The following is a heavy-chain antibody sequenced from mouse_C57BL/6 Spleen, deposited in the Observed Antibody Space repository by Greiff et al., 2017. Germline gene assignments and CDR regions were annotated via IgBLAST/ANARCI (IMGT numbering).Heavy chain of an antibody. J-gene: IGHJ2*01. CDR3: ARSDWDVPYLDY. CDR1: GYAFTNYL. D-gene: IGHD4-1*01. Sequence: VQLQQSGAELVRPGTSVKVSCKASGYAFTNYLIEWVKQRPGQGLEWIGVINPGSGGTNYNEKFKGKATLTADKSSSAAYMQLSSLTSGDSAVDFCARSDWDVPYLDYWSQGTTRTVSS. CDR2: INPGSGGT. V-gene: IGHV1-54*01.